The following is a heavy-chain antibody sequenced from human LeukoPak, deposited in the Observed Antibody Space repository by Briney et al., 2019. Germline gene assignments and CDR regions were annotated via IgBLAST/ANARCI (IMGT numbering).Heavy chain of an antibody. Sequence: GGSLRLSCAASGFTFSSYAMHWVRQAPGKGLEWVAVISYDGSNKYYADSVKGRFTISRDNSKNTPYLQMNSLRAEDTAVYYCARDLSPDYDILTGLDYWGQGTLVTVSS. CDR2: ISYDGSNK. V-gene: IGHV3-30-3*01. D-gene: IGHD3-9*01. CDR3: ARDLSPDYDILTGLDY. CDR1: GFTFSSYA. J-gene: IGHJ4*02.